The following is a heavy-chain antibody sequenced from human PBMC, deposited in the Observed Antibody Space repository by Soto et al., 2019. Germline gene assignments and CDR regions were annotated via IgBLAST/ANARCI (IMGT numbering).Heavy chain of an antibody. Sequence: GGSLRLSCAASGFTFSSYWMHWVRQAPGKGLVWVSRINSDGSSTSYADSVKGRFTISRDNAKNTLYLQMNSLRAEDTAVYYCARDPDSYGDYFGANWFDPWGQGTLVTVSS. J-gene: IGHJ5*02. CDR1: GFTFSSYW. CDR3: ARDPDSYGDYFGANWFDP. CDR2: INSDGSST. V-gene: IGHV3-74*01. D-gene: IGHD4-17*01.